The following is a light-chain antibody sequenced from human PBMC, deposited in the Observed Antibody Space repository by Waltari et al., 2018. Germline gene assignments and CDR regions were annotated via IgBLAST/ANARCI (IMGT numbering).Light chain of an antibody. J-gene: IGKJ1*01. CDR2: DAS. Sequence: VVMTQSPATLSVSPGERATLSCRASQSVNSNLAWYQQKPGQAPSLLIYDASTRATGIPARFIGGGSGTEFTLTISSMQYEDFAVYYCQQYYYWPRTFGQGTKVEIK. CDR3: QQYYYWPRT. CDR1: QSVNSN. V-gene: IGKV3-15*01.